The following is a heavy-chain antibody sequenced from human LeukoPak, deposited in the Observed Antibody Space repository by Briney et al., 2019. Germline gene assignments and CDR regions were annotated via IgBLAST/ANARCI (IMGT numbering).Heavy chain of an antibody. J-gene: IGHJ4*02. D-gene: IGHD5-24*01. CDR1: GCTFSISA. CDR2: ISCSGRGGST. CDR3: AKSGYNRFDY. Sequence: GGSLRLSCASSGCTFSISAMSWVGQARGKGLECVSSISCSGRGGSTYYADSVKGRFTIPRDNYNNTVYLQMNSLRAEDTAVYYCAKSGYNRFDYWGQGTLVTVSS. V-gene: IGHV3-23*01.